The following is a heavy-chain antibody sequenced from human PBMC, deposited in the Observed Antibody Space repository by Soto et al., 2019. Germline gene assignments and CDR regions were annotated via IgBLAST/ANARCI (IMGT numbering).Heavy chain of an antibody. CDR2: TVSHGRGT. D-gene: IGHD3-3*01. J-gene: IGHJ4*02. CDR1: DFSFDCYV. Sequence: GGPLSLSCSASDFSFDCYVMRWGRQAPGRGGEGVACTVSHGRGTYYADSVKGRFTNSRDNSKNTLYLQMNSLGAEDTALYYCAKDFRPDGKYDLDYCGQGTLVTVSS. V-gene: IGHV3-23*01. CDR3: AKDFRPDGKYDLDY.